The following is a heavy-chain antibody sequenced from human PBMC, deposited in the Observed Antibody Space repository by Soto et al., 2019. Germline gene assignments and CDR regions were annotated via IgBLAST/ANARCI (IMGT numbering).Heavy chain of an antibody. Sequence: QLQLQESGPGLVKPSETLSLTCTVSGGSISSSSYYWGWIRQPPGKGLEWIGSIYYSGSTHCNPSLKGRVTISVDTSKNQFSLKLSSVTAADTAVYYCSRHDYGDYVFDYWGQGTLVTVSS. D-gene: IGHD4-17*01. CDR3: SRHDYGDYVFDY. CDR1: GGSISSSSYY. CDR2: IYYSGST. J-gene: IGHJ4*02. V-gene: IGHV4-39*01.